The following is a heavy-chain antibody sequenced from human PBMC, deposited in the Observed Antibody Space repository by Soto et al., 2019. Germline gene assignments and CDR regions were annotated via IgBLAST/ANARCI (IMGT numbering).Heavy chain of an antibody. CDR3: MLTLGYSWGYYYGMDV. CDR2: IIPIFGTA. V-gene: IGHV1-69*12. CDR1: GGTFSSYA. J-gene: IGHJ6*02. D-gene: IGHD5-18*01. Sequence: QVQLVQSGAEVKKPGSSVKVSCKASGGTFSSYAISWVRQAPGQGLEWMGGIIPIFGTANYAQKFQGRVTITAGESTSTAYMELSSLRSEGTAVYYCMLTLGYSWGYYYGMDVWGQGTTVTVSS.